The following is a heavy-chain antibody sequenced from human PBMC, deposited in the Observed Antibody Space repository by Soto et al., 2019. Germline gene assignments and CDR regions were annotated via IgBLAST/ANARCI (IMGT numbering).Heavy chain of an antibody. D-gene: IGHD3-10*01. CDR3: ARGATMVRGVINLDAFDI. CDR1: GYTFTRSG. CDR2: ISSYNGDT. V-gene: IGHV1-18*01. J-gene: IGHJ3*02. Sequence: ASVKVSCKTSGYTFTRSGISWVRQAPGQGPEWMGWISSYNGDTNYAQTFQGRVTMTTDTSTSTAYMELRSLRSDDTAVYYCARGATMVRGVINLDAFDIWGQGTMVTV.